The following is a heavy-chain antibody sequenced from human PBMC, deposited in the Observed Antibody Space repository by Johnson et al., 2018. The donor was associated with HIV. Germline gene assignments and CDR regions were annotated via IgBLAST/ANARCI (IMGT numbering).Heavy chain of an antibody. V-gene: IGHV3-33*06. CDR3: AKGMYNWNYGVRRGAIDAFDI. CDR2: IWYDGSNK. CDR1: GFTFSSYG. J-gene: IGHJ3*02. D-gene: IGHD1-7*01. Sequence: QVQPVESGGGVVQPGRSLRLSCAASGFTFSSYGMHWVRQAPGTGLEWVAVIWYDGSNKYYADSVKGRFTISRDNSKNTLYLQMNSLRAEDTAVYYCAKGMYNWNYGVRRGAIDAFDIWGQGTMVTVSS.